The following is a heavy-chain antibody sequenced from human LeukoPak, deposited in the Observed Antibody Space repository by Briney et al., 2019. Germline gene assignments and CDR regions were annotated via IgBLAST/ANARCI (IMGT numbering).Heavy chain of an antibody. CDR3: GSDSSGWYNQGYWYFDL. CDR1: GGSISSSSYY. V-gene: IGHV4-39*01. Sequence: SETLSLTCTVSGGSISSSSYYWGWIRQPPGKGLEWIGSIYYSGSTYYNPSLKSRVTISVDTSKNQFSLKLSSVTAADTAVYYCGSDSSGWYNQGYWYFDLWGRGTLVTVSS. D-gene: IGHD6-19*01. CDR2: IYYSGST. J-gene: IGHJ2*01.